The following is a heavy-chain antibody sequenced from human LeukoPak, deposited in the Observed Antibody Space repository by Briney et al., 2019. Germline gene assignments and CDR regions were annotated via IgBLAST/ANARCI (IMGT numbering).Heavy chain of an antibody. Sequence: SGGSLRLSCAASGFTFDDYAMHWVRQAPGKGLEWVSGISWNSGSIGYADSVKGRFTISRDNAKNSLYLQMNSLRAEDTALYYCAKDKGGGSGYYAYYFDYWGQGTLVTVSS. CDR3: AKDKGGGSGYYAYYFDY. J-gene: IGHJ4*02. CDR1: GFTFDDYA. CDR2: ISWNSGSI. D-gene: IGHD3-22*01. V-gene: IGHV3-9*01.